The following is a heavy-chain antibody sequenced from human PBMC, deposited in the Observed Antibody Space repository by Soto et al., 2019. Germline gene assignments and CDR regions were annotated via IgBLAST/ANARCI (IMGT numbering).Heavy chain of an antibody. CDR2: ISSDGNTK. V-gene: IGHV3-30*18. CDR3: AKEIAVAGDFDY. Sequence: PGGSLRLSCVASGFTFNNYGIHWVRQPPGKGLEWATVISSDGNTKYYADSVKGRFTISRDNSKNTLYLQMDSLRPEDTAVYYCAKEIAVAGDFDYWGQGTLVTVSS. CDR1: GFTFNNYG. J-gene: IGHJ4*01. D-gene: IGHD6-19*01.